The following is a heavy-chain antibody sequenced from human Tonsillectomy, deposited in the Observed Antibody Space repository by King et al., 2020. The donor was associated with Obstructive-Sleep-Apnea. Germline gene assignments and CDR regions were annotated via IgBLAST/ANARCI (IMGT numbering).Heavy chain of an antibody. J-gene: IGHJ4*02. V-gene: IGHV2-5*02. CDR1: GFSLSPSGVG. CDR3: AHRQEVYYDSSGFDY. CDR2: IYWDADK. D-gene: IGHD3-22*01. Sequence: QLTLKESGPTLVKPTQTLTLTCTFSGFSLSPSGVGVGGIRQPPGKALEWLALIYWDADKRYSPSLKIRLTISKDTSKNQVVLTMTKMEPLDTATYYCAHRQEVYYDSSGFDYWGQGTLVTVSS.